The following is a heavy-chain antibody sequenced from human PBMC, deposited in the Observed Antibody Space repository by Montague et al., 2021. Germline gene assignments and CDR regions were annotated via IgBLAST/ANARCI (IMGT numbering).Heavy chain of an antibody. Sequence: SETLSLTCAIYVDSFIFSYWRWIRQTPGKTPEWICVTNHRLPTKSKPSRKTGADLSLDTFKSQLSLTPQSVTAADTAVYYCVAIKWERQTRNYFEQWGPGILVSVSS. CDR1: VDSFIFSY. CDR2: TNHRLPT. CDR3: VAIKWERQTRNYFEQ. J-gene: IGHJ4*02. V-gene: IGHV4-34*01. D-gene: IGHD1-26*01.